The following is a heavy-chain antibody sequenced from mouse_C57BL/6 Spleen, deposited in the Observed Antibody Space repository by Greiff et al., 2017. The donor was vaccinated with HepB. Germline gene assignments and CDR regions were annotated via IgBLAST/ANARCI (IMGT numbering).Heavy chain of an antibody. V-gene: IGHV1-4*01. CDR2: INPSSGYT. CDR3: ARSGSTTVVATPWYFDV. D-gene: IGHD1-1*01. Sequence: QVQLKQSGAELARPGASVKMSCKASGYTFTSYTMHWVKQRPGQGLEWIGYINPSSGYTKYNQKFKDKATLTADKSSSTAYMQLSSLTSEDSAVYYCARSGSTTVVATPWYFDVWGTGTTVTVSS. J-gene: IGHJ1*03. CDR1: GYTFTSYT.